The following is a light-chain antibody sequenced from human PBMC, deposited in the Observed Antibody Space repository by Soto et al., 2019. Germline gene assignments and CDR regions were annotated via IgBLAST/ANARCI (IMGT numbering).Light chain of an antibody. CDR3: SSYTSSSTLGV. J-gene: IGLJ2*01. CDR1: SREVGGYNY. Sequence: SVLTQPASLSGAPWQSITISCTGTSREVGGYNYVSWYQQHPGKSPKLMIYDVSNLPSGVSNRFSGSKSGNTASLTISGLQAEDEADYYCSSYTSSSTLGVFGGGTKVTVL. V-gene: IGLV2-14*01. CDR2: DVS.